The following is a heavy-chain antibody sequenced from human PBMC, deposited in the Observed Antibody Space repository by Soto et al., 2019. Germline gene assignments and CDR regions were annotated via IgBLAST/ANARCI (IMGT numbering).Heavy chain of an antibody. CDR2: IKSKTDGGTT. CDR1: GFTFSNAW. D-gene: IGHD2-2*02. CDR3: TTDWVRCSSTSCYTRDYYYYGMDV. J-gene: IGHJ6*02. Sequence: EVQLVESGGGLVKPGGSLRLSCAASGFTFSNAWMSWVRQAPGKGLEWVGRIKSKTDGGTTDYAAPVKGRFTISRDDSKNTLYLQMNSLKTEDTAVYYCTTDWVRCSSTSCYTRDYYYYGMDVWGQGTTVTVSS. V-gene: IGHV3-15*01.